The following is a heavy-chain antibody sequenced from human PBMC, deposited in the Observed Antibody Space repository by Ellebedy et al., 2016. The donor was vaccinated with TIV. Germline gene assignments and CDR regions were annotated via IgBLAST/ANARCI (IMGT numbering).Heavy chain of an antibody. CDR2: MSSSGTTI. Sequence: GESLKISCAASGFTFSSYSMNWVRQAPGKGLEWVSYMSSSGTTIYYADSVKGRFTISRDNSKNTLYLQMNSLRAEDTAVYYCARDLEHYYDSSGYYEGDYWGQGTLVTVSS. V-gene: IGHV3-48*01. CDR3: ARDLEHYYDSSGYYEGDY. CDR1: GFTFSSYS. D-gene: IGHD3-22*01. J-gene: IGHJ4*02.